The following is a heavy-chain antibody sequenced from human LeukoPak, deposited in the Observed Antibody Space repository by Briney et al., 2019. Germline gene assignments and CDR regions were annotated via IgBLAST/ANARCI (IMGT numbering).Heavy chain of an antibody. CDR2: ISSSSSYI. Sequence: GGSLRLSCAASGFTFSSYWMHWVRQAPGKGLVWVSSISSSSSYIYYADSVKGRFTISRDNAKNSLYLQMNSLRAEDTAVYYCAGAGLAAAGIDAFDIWGQGTMVTVSS. CDR1: GFTFSSYW. J-gene: IGHJ3*02. CDR3: AGAGLAAAGIDAFDI. V-gene: IGHV3-21*01. D-gene: IGHD6-13*01.